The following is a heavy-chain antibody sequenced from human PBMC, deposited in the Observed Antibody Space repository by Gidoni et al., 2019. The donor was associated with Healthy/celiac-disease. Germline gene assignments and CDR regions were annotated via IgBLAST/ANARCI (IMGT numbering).Heavy chain of an antibody. V-gene: IGHV3-9*01. CDR1: GFTFDDYA. J-gene: IGHJ4*02. Sequence: EVQLVESGGGLVQPGRSLRLSCASSGFTFDDYAMHWGRPAPGKGLEWVSGISWNSGSIGYADSVKGRFTISRDNAKNSLYLQMNSLRAEDTALYYCAKDKEEYSSGWFDYWGQGTLVTVSS. CDR3: AKDKEEYSSGWFDY. CDR2: ISWNSGSI. D-gene: IGHD6-19*01.